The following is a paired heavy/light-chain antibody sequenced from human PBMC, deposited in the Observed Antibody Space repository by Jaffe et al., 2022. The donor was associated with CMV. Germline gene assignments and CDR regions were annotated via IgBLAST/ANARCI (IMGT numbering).Heavy chain of an antibody. CDR2: ISGSGTST. CDR1: GFTFSSYA. Sequence: EVQLVESGGGLLQPGGSLRLSCAASGFTFSSYAMSWVRQAPGKGLEWVSDISGSGTSTYYVDSVKGRFTISRDNSKNTLYLQMNSLRAEDTAVYYCAKVDVAVAGTNPYYFDYWGQGTLVTVSS. CDR3: AKVDVAVAGTNPYYFDY. J-gene: IGHJ4*02. V-gene: IGHV3-23*04. D-gene: IGHD6-19*01.
Light chain of an antibody. J-gene: IGLJ1*01. CDR3: YSTDSSGNQGV. CDR1: ALPKKY. CDR2: EDS. Sequence: SYELTQPPSVSVSPGQTARITCSGDALPKKYAYWYQQKSGQAPVLVIYEDSKRPSGIPERFSGSSSGTMATLTISGAQVEDEADYCCYSTDSSGNQGVFGTGTKVTVL. V-gene: IGLV3-10*01.